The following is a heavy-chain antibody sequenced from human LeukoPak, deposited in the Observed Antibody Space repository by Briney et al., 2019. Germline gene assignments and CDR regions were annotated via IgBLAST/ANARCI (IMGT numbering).Heavy chain of an antibody. Sequence: GGSLRLSCAASGFTFSSYSMNWVRQAPGKGLEWVSSISSSSYIYYADSVKGRFTISRDNAKNSLYLQMNSLRAEDTAVYYCASYYCYYYMDVWGKGTTVTVSS. CDR2: ISSSSYI. J-gene: IGHJ6*03. V-gene: IGHV3-21*01. CDR3: ASYYCYYYMDV. CDR1: GFTFSSYS.